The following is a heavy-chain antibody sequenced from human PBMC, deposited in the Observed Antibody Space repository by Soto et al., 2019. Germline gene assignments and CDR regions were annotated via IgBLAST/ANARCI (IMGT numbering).Heavy chain of an antibody. CDR3: ARGIWNIEEMTSGVYSDP. D-gene: IGHD2-15*01. CDR1: GGPITRGSSP. CDR2: ISQSGAT. Sequence: PSNTLSLTCVASGGPITRGSSPLSCIRQPPGKVLEWFGYISQSGATYYNPSLERRVTISMDRSKNAFSLNLSSVTADDTAVYYCARGIWNIEEMTSGVYSDPWGPGPMGTVAS. V-gene: IGHV4-30-2*01. J-gene: IGHJ5*02.